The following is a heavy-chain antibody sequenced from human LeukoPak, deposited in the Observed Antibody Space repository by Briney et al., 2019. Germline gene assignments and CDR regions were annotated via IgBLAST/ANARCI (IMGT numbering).Heavy chain of an antibody. V-gene: IGHV4-39*01. Sequence: SETLSLTCTVSGGSISSSSYYWGWIRQPPGKGLEWIGSIYYSGSTYYNPSLKSRVTISVDTSKNQFSLKLSSVTAADTAVYYCARGRSNYVPFDYWGQGTLVTVSS. CDR2: IYYSGST. J-gene: IGHJ4*02. D-gene: IGHD4-11*01. CDR1: GGSISSSSYY. CDR3: ARGRSNYVPFDY.